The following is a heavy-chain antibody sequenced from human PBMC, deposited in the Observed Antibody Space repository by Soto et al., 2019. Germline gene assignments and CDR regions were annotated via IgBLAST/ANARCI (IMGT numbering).Heavy chain of an antibody. J-gene: IGHJ3*02. V-gene: IGHV1-18*01. CDR1: GYTFTSYG. CDR3: ASEGYEEHPFDI. Sequence: AAVKVSCKASGYTFTSYGISWVRQAPGQGLEWMGWISAYKGTTNYAQKLQGRVTMTTDTSTSTAYMELRSLRSDDTAVYYCASEGYEEHPFDIWGQGTMITVSS. D-gene: IGHD5-12*01. CDR2: ISAYKGTT.